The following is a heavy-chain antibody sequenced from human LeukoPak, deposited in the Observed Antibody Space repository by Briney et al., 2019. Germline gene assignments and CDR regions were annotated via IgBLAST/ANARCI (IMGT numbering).Heavy chain of an antibody. D-gene: IGHD6-6*01. CDR1: GFTFSDYG. Sequence: PGRSLRLSCAASGFTFSDYGMNWVRQAPGKGLEWVAFIRYDGSDKYYADSVKGRFTISRDNSKNTLYLQMNSLRAEDTAVYYCAKDRLGYSSSSGSWYYWGQGTLVTVSS. J-gene: IGHJ4*02. CDR3: AKDRLGYSSSSGSWYY. V-gene: IGHV3-30*02. CDR2: IRYDGSDK.